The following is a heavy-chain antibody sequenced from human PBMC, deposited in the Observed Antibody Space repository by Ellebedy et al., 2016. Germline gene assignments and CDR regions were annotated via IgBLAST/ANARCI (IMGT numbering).Heavy chain of an antibody. D-gene: IGHD3-10*01. CDR2: ISSSSSTI. V-gene: IGHV3-48*02. Sequence: GESLKISCAASGFTFSSYSMNWVRQAPGKGLEWVSYISSSSSTIYYADSVKGRFTISRDNAKNSLYLQMNSLRDEDTAVYYCARVGRANYYYYYGMDVWGQGTTVTVS. CDR3: ARVGRANYYYYYGMDV. CDR1: GFTFSSYS. J-gene: IGHJ6*02.